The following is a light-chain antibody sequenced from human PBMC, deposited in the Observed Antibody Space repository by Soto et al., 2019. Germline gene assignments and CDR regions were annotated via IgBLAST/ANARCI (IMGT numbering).Light chain of an antibody. J-gene: IGKJ5*01. Sequence: DIQMTQSPSTLSASVRDRVTITCRASQSISSWLAWYQQKPGKAPKLLIYKASSLESGVPSRFSGSGSGTDFTFTISSLQPEDIATYYCQQYDNLPLTFGQGTRLEIK. CDR2: KAS. CDR3: QQYDNLPLT. V-gene: IGKV1-5*03. CDR1: QSISSW.